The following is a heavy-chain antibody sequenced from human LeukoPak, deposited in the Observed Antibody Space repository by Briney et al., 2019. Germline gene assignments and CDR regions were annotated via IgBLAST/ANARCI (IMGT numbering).Heavy chain of an antibody. V-gene: IGHV3-30*02. CDR1: GFTFSSYG. Sequence: GGSLRLSCAASGFTFSSYGMHWVRQAPGKGLEWVAFIRYDRGNQYYADSVKGRFTITRDNSKNTLYLQMNSLRAEDTAVYYCAKDYSDSSGYFRVPHVFDFWGQGTLVTVSS. CDR2: IRYDRGNQ. J-gene: IGHJ4*02. CDR3: AKDYSDSSGYFRVPHVFDF. D-gene: IGHD3-22*01.